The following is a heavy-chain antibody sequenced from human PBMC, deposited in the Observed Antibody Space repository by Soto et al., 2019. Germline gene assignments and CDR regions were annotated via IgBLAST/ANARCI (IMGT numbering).Heavy chain of an antibody. CDR1: GGTFSSYA. V-gene: IGHV1-69*01. J-gene: IGHJ5*02. D-gene: IGHD6-13*01. CDR2: IIPIFGTA. Sequence: QVQLVQSGAEVKKPGSSVKVSCKASGGTFSSYAISWVRQAPGQGLEWMGGIIPIFGTANYAQKFQGRVTITADESTSSAYMELSSLRSEDTAVYYCAREFGAAAGKRSSFGPWGQGTLVTVSS. CDR3: AREFGAAAGKRSSFGP.